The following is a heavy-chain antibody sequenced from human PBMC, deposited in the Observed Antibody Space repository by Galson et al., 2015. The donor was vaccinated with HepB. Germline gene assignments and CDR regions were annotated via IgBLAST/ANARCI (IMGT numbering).Heavy chain of an antibody. V-gene: IGHV3-21*01. D-gene: IGHD3-16*02. CDR2: ISSSSSYI. CDR1: GFTFSSYS. J-gene: IGHJ4*02. Sequence: SLRLSCAASGFTFSSYSINWVRQAPGKGLEWVSSISSSSSYIYYADSLKGRFTISRDNAKNSLYLQMNSLRAEDTAVYYCARVPGWGEYVGGSYRYKEGTTLDYWGQGTLVTVSS. CDR3: ARVPGWGEYVGGSYRYKEGTTLDY.